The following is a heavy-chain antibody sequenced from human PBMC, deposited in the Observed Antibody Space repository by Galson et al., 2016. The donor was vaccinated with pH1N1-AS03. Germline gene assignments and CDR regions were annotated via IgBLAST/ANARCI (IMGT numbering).Heavy chain of an antibody. D-gene: IGHD3-3*01. CDR3: ARDPEKYDFWSGYLRGMDG. CDR1: GDSISSSDYY. CDR2: IYTSGST. J-gene: IGHJ6*02. Sequence: TLSLTCTVSGDSISSSDYYWSWVRQPAGKGLEWIGRIYTSGSTNYNPSLKSRVTILVDTSKNQFSLNLSSVTAADTAVYYCARDPEKYDFWSGYLRGMDGWGQGTTVTVSS. V-gene: IGHV4-61*02.